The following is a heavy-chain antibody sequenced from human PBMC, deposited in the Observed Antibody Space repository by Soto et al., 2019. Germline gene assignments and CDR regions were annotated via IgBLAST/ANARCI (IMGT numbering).Heavy chain of an antibody. CDR1: GGTFSSYA. V-gene: IGHV1-69*13. J-gene: IGHJ5*02. Sequence: SVKVSCKASGGTFSSYAISWVRQAPGQGLEWMGGIIPIFGTANYAQKFQGRVTITADESTSTAYMELSSLRSEDTAVYYCARDHPYCSGGGCYSGPTPSWFDPWGQGTLVTVSS. CDR3: ARDHPYCSGGGCYSGPTPSWFDP. D-gene: IGHD2-15*01. CDR2: IIPIFGTA.